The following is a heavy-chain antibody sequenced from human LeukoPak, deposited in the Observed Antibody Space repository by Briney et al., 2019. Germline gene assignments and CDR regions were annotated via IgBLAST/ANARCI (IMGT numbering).Heavy chain of an antibody. CDR3: AMGLDYYDSSGPSRGTAWFDP. Sequence: SVKVSCKASGYTFTGYYMHWVRQAPGQGLEWMGGIIPIFGTANYAQKFQGRVTITADESTSTAYMELSSLRSEDTAVYYCAMGLDYYDSSGPSRGTAWFDPWGQGTLVTVSS. J-gene: IGHJ5*02. CDR2: IIPIFGTA. CDR1: GYTFTGYY. D-gene: IGHD3-22*01. V-gene: IGHV1-69*13.